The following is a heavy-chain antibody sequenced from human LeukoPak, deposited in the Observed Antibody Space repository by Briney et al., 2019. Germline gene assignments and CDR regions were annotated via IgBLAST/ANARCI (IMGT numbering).Heavy chain of an antibody. J-gene: IGHJ4*02. Sequence: ASVKVSCKASGYTFTGYYMHWVRQAPGQGLEWMGWINPNSGGTNYAQKFQGRVTMTRDTSITTAYMELSRLTSDDTAVYFCARQLTSSGLDSWGQGTLVTVSS. CDR2: INPNSGGT. V-gene: IGHV1-2*02. CDR3: ARQLTSSGLDS. D-gene: IGHD6-19*01. CDR1: GYTFTGYY.